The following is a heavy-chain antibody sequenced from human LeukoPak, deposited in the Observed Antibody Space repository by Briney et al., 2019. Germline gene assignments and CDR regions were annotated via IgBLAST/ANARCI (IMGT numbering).Heavy chain of an antibody. CDR1: GYTFTNYA. CDR3: ARGAITMVRGGNWFDP. V-gene: IGHV7-4-1*02. J-gene: IGHJ5*02. CDR2: INTNTGNP. D-gene: IGHD3-10*01. Sequence: ASVKVSCKASGYTFTNYAMNWVRQAPGQGLEWMGWINTNTGNPTYAQGFTGRFVFSLDTSVSTAYLQISSLKAEDTAVYYCARGAITMVRGGNWFDPWGQGTLVTVSS.